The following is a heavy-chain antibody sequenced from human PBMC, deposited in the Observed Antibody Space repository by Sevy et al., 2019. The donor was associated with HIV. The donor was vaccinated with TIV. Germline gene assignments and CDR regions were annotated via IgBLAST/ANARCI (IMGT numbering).Heavy chain of an antibody. CDR1: GFAFSTYG. D-gene: IGHD5-12*01. Sequence: GGSLRLSCTASGFAFSTYGMHWVRQAPGKGLEWVAIIWYEGINKDYAEPVKGRFTISRGNSKNTLYLQMNSLRAEDTAVYYCAKDVSDGYNYFLDFWGQGALVTVSS. J-gene: IGHJ4*02. CDR2: IWYEGINK. CDR3: AKDVSDGYNYFLDF. V-gene: IGHV3-30*02.